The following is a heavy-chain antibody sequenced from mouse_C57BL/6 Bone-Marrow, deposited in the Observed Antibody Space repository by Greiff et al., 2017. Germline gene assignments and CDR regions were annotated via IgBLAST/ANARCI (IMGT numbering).Heavy chain of an antibody. CDR1: GYSITSGYY. J-gene: IGHJ3*01. Sequence: EVHLVESGPGLVKPSQSLSLTCSVTGYSITSGYYWNWIRQFPGNKLEWMGYISYDGSNNYNPSLKNRISITRDTSKNQFFLKLNSVTTEDTATYYCARYDGYGFAYWGQGTLVTVSA. CDR2: ISYDGSN. V-gene: IGHV3-6*01. CDR3: ARYDGYGFAY. D-gene: IGHD2-3*01.